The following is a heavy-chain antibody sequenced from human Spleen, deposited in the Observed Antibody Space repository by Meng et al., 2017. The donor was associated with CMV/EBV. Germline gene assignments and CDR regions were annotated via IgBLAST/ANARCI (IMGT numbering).Heavy chain of an antibody. D-gene: IGHD1-7*01. V-gene: IGHV3-23*01. CDR1: GFTFSSYA. Sequence: GGSLRLSCAASGFTFSSYAMSWVRQAPGKGLEWVSAISGSGGSTYYADSVKGRFTISRDNSKNTLYLQMNSLRAEDTAVYYCAKDFLGVVVELPGDCWGQGTLVTVSS. J-gene: IGHJ4*02. CDR3: AKDFLGVVVELPGDC. CDR2: ISGSGGST.